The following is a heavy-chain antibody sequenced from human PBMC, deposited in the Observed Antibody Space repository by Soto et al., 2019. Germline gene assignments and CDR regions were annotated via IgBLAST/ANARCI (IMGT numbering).Heavy chain of an antibody. D-gene: IGHD1-26*01. Sequence: QVQLVESGEGVVQPGRSLRLSCAASGFTFSSYGMHWVRQAPGKGLEWVAVIWYDGSNKYYADSVKGRFTISRDNSKNTLYLQMDSLRAEDTGVYYCARAGWAPPYYYYYGIDLWGQGTTFTVSS. CDR2: IWYDGSNK. CDR3: ARAGWAPPYYYYYGIDL. CDR1: GFTFSSYG. J-gene: IGHJ6*02. V-gene: IGHV3-33*01.